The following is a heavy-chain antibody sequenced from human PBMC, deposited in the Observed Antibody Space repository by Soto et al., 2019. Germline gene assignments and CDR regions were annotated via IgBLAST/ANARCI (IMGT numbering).Heavy chain of an antibody. J-gene: IGHJ6*01. V-gene: IGHV1-69*13. Sequence: SVKVSCKACGCTFSSYAISWVRQAPGQGLEWMGGIIPIFGTANYAQKFQGRVTITADESTSTAYMELSSLRSEDTAVYYCARDLEYSSSSGQAYYYGMEVWGQGTTVIVS. D-gene: IGHD6-6*01. CDR3: ARDLEYSSSSGQAYYYGMEV. CDR2: IIPIFGTA. CDR1: GCTFSSYA.